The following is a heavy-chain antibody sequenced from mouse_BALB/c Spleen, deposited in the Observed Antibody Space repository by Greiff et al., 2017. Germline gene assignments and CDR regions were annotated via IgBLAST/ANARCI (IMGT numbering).Heavy chain of an antibody. CDR2: ISSGGST. CDR1: GFTFSSYA. V-gene: IGHV5-6-5*01. D-gene: IGHD2-1*01. CDR3: ARGYGNSAWFAY. J-gene: IGHJ3*01. Sequence: EVKLVESGGGLVKPGGSLKLSCAASGFTFSSYAMSWVRQTPEKRLEWVAFISSGGSTYYPDSVKGRFTISRDNARNILYLQMSSLRSEDTAMYYCARGYGNSAWFAYWGQGTLVTVSA.